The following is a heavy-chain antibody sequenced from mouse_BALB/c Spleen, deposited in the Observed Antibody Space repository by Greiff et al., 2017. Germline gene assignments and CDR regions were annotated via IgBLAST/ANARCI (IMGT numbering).Heavy chain of an antibody. D-gene: IGHD4-1*01. CDR2: IWAGGST. J-gene: IGHJ3*01. Sequence: VHLVESGPGLVAPSQSLSITCTVSGFSLTSYGVHWVRQPPGKGLEWLGVIWAGGSTNYNSALMSRLSISKDNSKSQVFLKMNSLQTDDTAMYYCARVLVTGLAYWGQGTLVTVSA. CDR1: GFSLTSYG. CDR3: ARVLVTGLAY. V-gene: IGHV2-9*02.